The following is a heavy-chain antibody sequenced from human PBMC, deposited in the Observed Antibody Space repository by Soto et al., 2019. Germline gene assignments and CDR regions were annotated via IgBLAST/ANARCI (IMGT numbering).Heavy chain of an antibody. CDR2: IIPIFGTA. J-gene: IGHJ5*02. D-gene: IGHD4-17*01. CDR1: GGTFSSYA. V-gene: IGHV1-69*12. Sequence: QVQLVQSGAEVKKPGSSVKVSCKASGGTFSSYAISWVRQAPGQGLEWMGGIIPIFGTANYAQKFQGRVTITADESTRTADMELSSLRSEDTAVYYCARVIIGDYVGWFDPWGQGTLVTVSS. CDR3: ARVIIGDYVGWFDP.